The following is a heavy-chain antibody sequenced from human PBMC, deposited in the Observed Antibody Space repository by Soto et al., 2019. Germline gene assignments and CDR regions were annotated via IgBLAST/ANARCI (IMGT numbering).Heavy chain of an antibody. CDR3: ARVGGAAMSYYYYYGMDV. D-gene: IGHD2-2*01. Sequence: QVQLVESGGGVVQPGRSLRLSCAASGFTFSSYAMHWVRQAPGKGLEWVAVISYDGSNKYYADSVKGRFTISRDNSKNTLYLQMNSLRAEDTAVYYCARVGGAAMSYYYYYGMDVWGQGTMVTVSS. CDR1: GFTFSSYA. CDR2: ISYDGSNK. V-gene: IGHV3-30-3*01. J-gene: IGHJ6*02.